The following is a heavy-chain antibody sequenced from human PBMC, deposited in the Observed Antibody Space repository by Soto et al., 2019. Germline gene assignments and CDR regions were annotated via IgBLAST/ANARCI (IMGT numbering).Heavy chain of an antibody. CDR3: AKDPDSSSWYNWFDP. Sequence: GGSLRLSCAASGFTFSNYDMIWLRQAPGKGLEWVSAITGNGGGTYYTGSVKGRFTISRDNSKHTLYLQMNSLRAEDTAVYYCAKDPDSSSWYNWFDPWGQGTLVTVSS. CDR2: ITGNGGGT. V-gene: IGHV3-23*01. CDR1: GFTFSNYD. J-gene: IGHJ5*02. D-gene: IGHD6-13*01.